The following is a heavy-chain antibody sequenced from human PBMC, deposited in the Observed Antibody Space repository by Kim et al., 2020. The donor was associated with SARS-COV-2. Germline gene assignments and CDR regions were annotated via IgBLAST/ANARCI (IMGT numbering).Heavy chain of an antibody. CDR2: T. V-gene: IGHV3-15*01. CDR3: TTAVHATGMDV. J-gene: IGHJ6*02. Sequence: TDYAAHVKGRFTISRDDSKNTLYLQMNSLKAEDTAVYYCTTAVHATGMDVWGQGTTVTVSS. D-gene: IGHD2-15*01.